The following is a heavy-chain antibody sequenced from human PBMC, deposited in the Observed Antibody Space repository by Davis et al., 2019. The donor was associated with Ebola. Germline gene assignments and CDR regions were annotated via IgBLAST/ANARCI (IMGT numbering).Heavy chain of an antibody. Sequence: HTGGSLRLSCAASGFTFSSYWMHWVRHAPGKGLVWVSRINSDGSSTSYADSVKGRFTISRDNAKNSLYLQMNSLRAEDTAVYYCARDSPYYDFWSGYYTYWGQGTLVTVSS. CDR3: ARDSPYYDFWSGYYTY. CDR2: INSDGSST. CDR1: GFTFSSYW. D-gene: IGHD3-3*01. J-gene: IGHJ4*02. V-gene: IGHV3-74*01.